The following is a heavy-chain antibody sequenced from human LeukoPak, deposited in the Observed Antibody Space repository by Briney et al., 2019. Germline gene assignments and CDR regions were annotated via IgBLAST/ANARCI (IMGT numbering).Heavy chain of an antibody. V-gene: IGHV3-23*01. Sequence: GGSLRLSCAASGFSFSSYAMSWVRQAPGKGLEWVSGINGRGDSTVYADSVKGRFTISRDNAENSLYLQMNSLRVEDTAFYYCARDLAYSRLDYWGQGMLVTVSS. CDR3: ARDLAYSRLDY. CDR1: GFSFSSYA. J-gene: IGHJ4*02. D-gene: IGHD5-18*01. CDR2: INGRGDST.